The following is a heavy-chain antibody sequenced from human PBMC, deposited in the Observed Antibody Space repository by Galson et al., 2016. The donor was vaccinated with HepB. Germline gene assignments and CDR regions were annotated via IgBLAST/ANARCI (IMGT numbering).Heavy chain of an antibody. CDR1: GYTFSHAW. CDR3: TPLPTGQQPYYFDL. V-gene: IGHV3-15*01. CDR2: MKSILDGGST. D-gene: IGHD6-13*01. Sequence: SLRLSCAASGYTFSHAWMSWVRQAPGKGLEWVGRMKSILDGGSTDYAAPVKGRFTISRDDAKNTVYLQMKRLRMDDTATYYCTPLPTGQQPYYFDLWGQGTLVIVPS. J-gene: IGHJ4*02.